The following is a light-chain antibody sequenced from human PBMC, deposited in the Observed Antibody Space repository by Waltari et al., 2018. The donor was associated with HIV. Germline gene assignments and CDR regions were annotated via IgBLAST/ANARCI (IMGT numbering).Light chain of an antibody. CDR1: SSDVGAYDY. CDR2: DVT. V-gene: IGLV2-23*02. Sequence: QSALTQPASVSGSPGQSITIPCTGTSSDVGAYDYVSWYQQYPGKAPKFMIYDVTKRPSGVSSRFSGSKSGNTPSLTISGLQAEDEADYYCCSYAGIRTLVFGGGTKVTVL. CDR3: CSYAGIRTLV. J-gene: IGLJ3*02.